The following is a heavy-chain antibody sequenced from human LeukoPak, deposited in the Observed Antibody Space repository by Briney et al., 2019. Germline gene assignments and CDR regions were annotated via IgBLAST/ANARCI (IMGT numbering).Heavy chain of an antibody. Sequence: PGGSLRLSCAVSGFTFSTYAMSWVRQAPGKGLEWVGRIKSKTDGGTTDYAAPVKGRFTISRDDSKNTLYLQMNSLKTEDTAVYYCTTDRGSNYFDYWGQGTLVTVSS. V-gene: IGHV3-15*01. J-gene: IGHJ4*02. CDR1: GFTFSTYA. CDR2: IKSKTDGGTT. CDR3: TTDRGSNYFDY.